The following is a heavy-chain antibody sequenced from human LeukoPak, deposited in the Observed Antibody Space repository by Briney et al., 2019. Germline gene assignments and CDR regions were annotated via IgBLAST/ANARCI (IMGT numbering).Heavy chain of an antibody. V-gene: IGHV1-69*06. Sequence: SVKVSCKASGGTFSSYAISWVRQAPGQGLEWMGGIIPIFGTANYAQKFQSRVTITADKSTSTAYMELSSLRSEDTAVYYCARGRRGWEPYNRFDYWGQGTLATVSS. D-gene: IGHD1-14*01. CDR1: GGTFSSYA. J-gene: IGHJ4*02. CDR2: IIPIFGTA. CDR3: ARGRRGWEPYNRFDY.